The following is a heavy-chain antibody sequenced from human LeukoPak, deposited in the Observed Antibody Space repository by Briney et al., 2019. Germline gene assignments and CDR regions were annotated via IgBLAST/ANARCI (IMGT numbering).Heavy chain of an antibody. CDR1: GFTFSSYG. CDR2: IRFDGSNK. V-gene: IGHV3-30*02. CDR3: AKGDATAQGAFDI. Sequence: GGSLRLSCAASGFTFSSYGMHWVRQAPGKGLEWVAFIRFDGSNKYYADSVKGRFTISRDNSKNTLYLQMNSLRAEDTAVYYCAKGDATAQGAFDIWGQGTMVTVSS. D-gene: IGHD2-21*02. J-gene: IGHJ3*02.